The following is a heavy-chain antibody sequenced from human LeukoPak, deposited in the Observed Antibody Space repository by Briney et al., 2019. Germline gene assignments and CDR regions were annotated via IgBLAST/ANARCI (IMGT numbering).Heavy chain of an antibody. CDR1: GFTFSSYS. V-gene: IGHV3-21*01. CDR3: ASGRSVGATTSADY. Sequence: GGSLRLSCAASGFTFSSYSMNWVRQAPGKGLEWVSSISSSYSYIYYADSVKGRFTISRDNAKNSLYLQMNSLRAEDTAVYYCASGRSVGATTSADYWGQGTLVTVSS. CDR2: ISSSYSYI. D-gene: IGHD1-26*01. J-gene: IGHJ4*02.